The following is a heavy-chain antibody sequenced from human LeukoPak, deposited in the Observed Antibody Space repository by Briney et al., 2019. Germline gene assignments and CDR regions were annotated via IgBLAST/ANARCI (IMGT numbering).Heavy chain of an antibody. CDR1: GGSFSGYY. V-gene: IGHV4-34*01. J-gene: IGHJ3*02. CDR2: INDSGST. CDR3: ARVLAYCGGDCYWHAFDI. Sequence: SETLSLTCAVYGGSFSGYYWSWIRQPPGKGLEWIGEINDSGSTNYNPSLKSRVTISVDTPKNQFSLKLSSVTAADTAVYYCARVLAYCGGDCYWHAFDIWGQGTMVTVSS. D-gene: IGHD2-21*01.